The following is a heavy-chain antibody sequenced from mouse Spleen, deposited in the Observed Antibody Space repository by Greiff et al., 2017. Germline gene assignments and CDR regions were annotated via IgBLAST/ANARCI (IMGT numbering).Heavy chain of an antibody. J-gene: IGHJ4*01. V-gene: IGHV1-83*01. CDR1: YTFTDYYM. Sequence: VQMKKYGPERVKPGASVKMSCKASGYTFTDYYMHWVKQKPGKGLEWMGEIYPGSGNTYYNEKFKGKATLTADTSSSTAYMQLSSLTSEDSAVYFCASPPYDGYYTYSMDSWGQGTSVTVSS. CDR3: SPPYDGYYTYSMDS. D-gene: IGHD2-3*01. CDR2: YPGSGNTY.